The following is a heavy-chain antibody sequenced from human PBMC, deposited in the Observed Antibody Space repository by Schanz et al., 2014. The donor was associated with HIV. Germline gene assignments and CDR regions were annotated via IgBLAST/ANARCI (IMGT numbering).Heavy chain of an antibody. Sequence: QVQLQQWGAGLLKPSETLSLTCAVYGGPFSHAYWSWIRQPPGMGLEWLGEITHAGTSNYNPSLRRRVNMSVDSPKSQFARRWRSVPAAETAIYYCARGAGGGDYYDSSDYPYCVDYGGRGTPVTVS. V-gene: IGHV4-34*01. J-gene: IGHJ4*02. CDR1: GGPFSHAY. D-gene: IGHD3-22*01. CDR3: ARGAGGGDYYDSSDYPYCVDY. CDR2: ITHAGTS.